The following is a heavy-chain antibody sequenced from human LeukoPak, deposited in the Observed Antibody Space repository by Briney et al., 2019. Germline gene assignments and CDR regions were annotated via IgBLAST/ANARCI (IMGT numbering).Heavy chain of an antibody. CDR1: GYTFTTYA. D-gene: IGHD6-19*01. Sequence: ASVKVSCKASGYTFTTYAMHWVRQAPGQRLGWMGWINAGNGNTKYSQKFQGRVTITKDTSASTAYMELSSLRSEDTAVYYCARDYSSGWAFDYWGQGTVVTVSS. V-gene: IGHV1-3*01. CDR3: ARDYSSGWAFDY. CDR2: INAGNGNT. J-gene: IGHJ4*02.